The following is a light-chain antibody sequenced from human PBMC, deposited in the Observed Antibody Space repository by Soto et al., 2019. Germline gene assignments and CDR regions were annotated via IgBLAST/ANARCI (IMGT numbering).Light chain of an antibody. CDR1: SSDVGGYNY. CDR2: DVS. Sequence: QSVLTQPASVSGSPGQSITISCTGTSSDVGGYNYVSWYQQHPGKAPKLMIYDVSNRPLGVSNRFSGSKSGNTASLTISGLQAEDEADYYCSSYTSSSTPVFGGGTQLTV. V-gene: IGLV2-14*01. CDR3: SSYTSSSTPV. J-gene: IGLJ3*02.